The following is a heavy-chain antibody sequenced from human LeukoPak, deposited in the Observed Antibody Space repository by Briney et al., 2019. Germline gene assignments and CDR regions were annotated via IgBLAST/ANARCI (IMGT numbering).Heavy chain of an antibody. V-gene: IGHV1-69*13. Sequence: GASVKVSCKASGYTFTSYGISWVRQAPGQGLEWMGGIIPVFGTANYAQKFQGRVTITADESTSTAYMELSSLRSEDTAVYYCARGRSRVDVWGKGTTVTVSS. CDR1: GYTFTSYG. J-gene: IGHJ6*04. D-gene: IGHD5/OR15-5a*01. CDR3: ARGRSRVDV. CDR2: IIPVFGTA.